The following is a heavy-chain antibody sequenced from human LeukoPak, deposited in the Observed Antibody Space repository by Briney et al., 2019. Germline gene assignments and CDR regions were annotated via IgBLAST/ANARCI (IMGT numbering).Heavy chain of an antibody. D-gene: IGHD3-22*01. CDR3: ARDSSDFFDRSGLNFLVY. V-gene: IGHV4-59*11. CDR2: VSDSGTT. CDR1: GGSINGHF. Sequence: SETLSLTCTVSGGSINGHFWSWIRQPPGKGLEWIGYVSDSGTTNYNPSLNSRVTMSVDTSKNRFSLQLTPMTAADTAVYYCARDSSDFFDRSGLNFLVYWGQGILVAVSS. J-gene: IGHJ4*02.